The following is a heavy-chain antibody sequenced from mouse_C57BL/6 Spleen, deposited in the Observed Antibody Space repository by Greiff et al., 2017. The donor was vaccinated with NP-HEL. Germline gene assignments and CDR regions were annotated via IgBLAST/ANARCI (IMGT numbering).Heavy chain of an antibody. Sequence: VQLQQPGAELVMPGASVKLSCKASGYTFTSYWMHWVKQRPGQGLAWIGEIDPSDSYTNYNQKFKGKSTLTIDKSSSTAYMQLSSLTSEDSAVYYCARSRSRGYFDVWGTGTTVTVSS. CDR3: ARSRSRGYFDV. CDR2: IDPSDSYT. CDR1: GYTFTSYW. J-gene: IGHJ1*03. V-gene: IGHV1-69*01.